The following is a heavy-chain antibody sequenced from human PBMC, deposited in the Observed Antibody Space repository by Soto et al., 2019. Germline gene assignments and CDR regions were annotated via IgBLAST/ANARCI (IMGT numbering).Heavy chain of an antibody. CDR1: GGSISSGGYY. V-gene: IGHV4-31*03. Sequence: SETLSLTCTVSGGSISSGGYYWSWIRQHPGKGLEWIGYIYYSGSTYYNPSLKSRVTISVDTSKNQFSLKPSSVTAADTAVYYCARKGPLYSGYAQGFDYWGQGTLVTVSS. J-gene: IGHJ4*02. CDR3: ARKGPLYSGYAQGFDY. CDR2: IYYSGST. D-gene: IGHD5-12*01.